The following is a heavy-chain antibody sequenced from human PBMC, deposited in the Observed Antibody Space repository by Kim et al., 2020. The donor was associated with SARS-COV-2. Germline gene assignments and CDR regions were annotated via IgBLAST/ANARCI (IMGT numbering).Heavy chain of an antibody. D-gene: IGHD3-22*01. J-gene: IGHJ4*02. CDR1: GFTFSSYA. V-gene: IGHV3-23*01. CDR3: AKDRGYYDSLNAFDY. Sequence: GGSLRLSCAVSGFTFSSYAMSWVRQAPGKGLEWVSAISGSGGSTYYADSVKGRFTISRDNSKNTLYLQMNSLRAEDTAVYYCAKDRGYYDSLNAFDYWGQGTLVTVSS. CDR2: ISGSGGST.